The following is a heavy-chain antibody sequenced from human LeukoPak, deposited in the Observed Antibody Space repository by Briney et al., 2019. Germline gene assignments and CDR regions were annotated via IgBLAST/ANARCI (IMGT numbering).Heavy chain of an antibody. CDR3: ARAFRARYFDL. V-gene: IGHV4-39*01. Sequence: SETLSLTCTVSGGSIATSSYYWGWIRQPPGKGLEWIGIIYYSGSTYYNPSLKGRVTISVGTSKNQFSLKLSSVTAADTAVYYCARAFRARYFDLWGRGTLVTVSS. D-gene: IGHD2/OR15-2a*01. CDR1: GGSIATSSYY. J-gene: IGHJ2*01. CDR2: IYYSGST.